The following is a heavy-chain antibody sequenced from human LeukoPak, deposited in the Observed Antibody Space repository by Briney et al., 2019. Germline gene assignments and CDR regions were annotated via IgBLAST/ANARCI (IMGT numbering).Heavy chain of an antibody. V-gene: IGHV4-59*01. CDR1: GGSIRSYY. CDR3: ARFSAHQLRSGYYYYMDV. D-gene: IGHD2-2*01. CDR2: IYSTGST. Sequence: PSETLSLTCTVSGGSIRSYYWSWVRQPPGKGLEYIGHIYSTGSTDYNPSLKSRVTMSLDTSKNQFSLKVSSVTAADTAVYSCARFSAHQLRSGYYYYMDVWGKGTTVTVSS. J-gene: IGHJ6*03.